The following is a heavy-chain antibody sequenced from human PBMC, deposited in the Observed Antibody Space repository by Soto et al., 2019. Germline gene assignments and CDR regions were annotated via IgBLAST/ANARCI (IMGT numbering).Heavy chain of an antibody. CDR3: ARGIPEFDY. CDR2: IYHSGST. Sequence: SETLSLTCAVSGGSISSGGYSWSWIRQPPGKGLEWIGYIYHSGSTYYNPSLKSRVTISVDRSKNQFSLKLSSVTAADTAVYYCARGIPEFDYWGQGTLVTVSS. J-gene: IGHJ4*02. V-gene: IGHV4-30-2*01. CDR1: GGSISSGGYS.